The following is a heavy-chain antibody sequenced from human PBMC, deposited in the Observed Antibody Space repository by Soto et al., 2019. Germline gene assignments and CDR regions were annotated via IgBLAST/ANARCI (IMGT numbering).Heavy chain of an antibody. J-gene: IGHJ4*02. V-gene: IGHV4-4*07. D-gene: IGHD1-7*01. CDR1: GDPINNFY. CDR3: ASRDPGTSVDY. CDR2: IYSSGST. Sequence: SETLSLTCTVSGDPINNFYWRWIRQPAGKGLEWIGLIYSSGSTNYNPSLKSRVKISLDKSENQFALKVTSLTAADTAVYYCASRDPGTSVDYWGQGTLVTVSS.